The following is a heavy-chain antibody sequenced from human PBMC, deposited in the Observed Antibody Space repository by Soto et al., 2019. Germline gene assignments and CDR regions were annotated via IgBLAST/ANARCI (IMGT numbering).Heavy chain of an antibody. V-gene: IGHV3-11*01. J-gene: IGHJ6*03. CDR1: GFTFSDYY. CDR3: ARGDNCSGGSCYYYYYYMDV. Sequence: GGSLRLSCAASGFTFSDYYMSWIRQAPGKGLEWVSYISSSGSTIYYADCVKGRFTISRDNARNSLYLQMNSLRAEDTAVYYCARGDNCSGGSCYYYYYYMDVWGKGTTVTVSS. CDR2: ISSSGSTI. D-gene: IGHD2-15*01.